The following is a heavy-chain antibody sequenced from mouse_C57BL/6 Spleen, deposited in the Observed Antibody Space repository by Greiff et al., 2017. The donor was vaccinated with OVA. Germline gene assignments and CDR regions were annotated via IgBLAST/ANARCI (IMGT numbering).Heavy chain of an antibody. Sequence: QVQLQQPGAELVKPGASVKLSCKASGYTFTSYWMHWVKQRPGQGLEWIGMIHPNSGSTNYNEKFKSKATLTVDKSSSTAYMQLSSLTSEDSAVYYGASLPYDYDGAWFAYWGQGTLVTVSA. V-gene: IGHV1-64*01. J-gene: IGHJ3*01. CDR2: IHPNSGST. CDR1: GYTFTSYW. D-gene: IGHD2-4*01. CDR3: ASLPYDYDGAWFAY.